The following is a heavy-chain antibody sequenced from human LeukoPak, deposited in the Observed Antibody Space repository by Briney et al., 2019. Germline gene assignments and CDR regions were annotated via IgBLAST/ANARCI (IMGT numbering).Heavy chain of an antibody. CDR1: GGTFSSYA. J-gene: IGHJ6*02. V-gene: IGHV1-69*13. CDR3: ARGKDDFWSGFYYGMDV. CDR2: IIPIFGTA. D-gene: IGHD3-3*01. Sequence: GASVKVSCKASGGTFSSYAISWVRQAPGQGLEWMGGIIPIFGTANYAQKFQGRVTNTADESTSTAYMELSSLRSEDTAVYYCARGKDDFWSGFYYGMDVWGQGTTVTVSS.